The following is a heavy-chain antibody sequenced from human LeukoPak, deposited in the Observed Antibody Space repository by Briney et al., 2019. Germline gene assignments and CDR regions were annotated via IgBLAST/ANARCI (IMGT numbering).Heavy chain of an antibody. CDR3: ARCSTSSYYYYGMDV. CDR2: INHSGST. V-gene: IGHV4-34*01. CDR1: GDSFSGYY. Sequence: SETLSLTCAVYGDSFSGYYWSWIRQPPGKGLEWIGEINHSGSTNYNPSLKSRVTISVDTSKNQFSLKLSSVTAADTAVYYCARCSTSSYYYYGMDVWGKGTTVTVSS. J-gene: IGHJ6*04. D-gene: IGHD2-2*01.